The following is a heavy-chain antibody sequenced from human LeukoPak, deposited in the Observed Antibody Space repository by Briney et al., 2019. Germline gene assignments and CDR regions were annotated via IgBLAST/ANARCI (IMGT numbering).Heavy chain of an antibody. J-gene: IGHJ4*02. V-gene: IGHV3-23*01. Sequence: PGGSLRLSCAASGFTFSSYAMSWVRQAPGKGLEWVSAISGSGGKTYHADSVKGRFTISRDNSQNTLYLYMNSLRADDTAVYYCGKEMTSMVTVEYWGQGTLVTVSS. CDR1: GFTFSSYA. CDR2: ISGSGGKT. D-gene: IGHD5-18*01. CDR3: GKEMTSMVTVEY.